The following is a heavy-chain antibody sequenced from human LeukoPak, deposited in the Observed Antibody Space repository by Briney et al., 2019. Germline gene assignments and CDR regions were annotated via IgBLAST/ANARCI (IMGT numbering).Heavy chain of an antibody. CDR3: ARGCSSTSCWLRMDV. J-gene: IGHJ6*02. Sequence: PSETLSLTCTVSGGSVSSGSYYWSWIRQPPGKGLEWIAYIYYSGSTNYNPSLKSRVAISVDTSKNQFSLKLSSLTAADTAVYYCARGCSSTSCWLRMDVWGQGTTVTVSS. D-gene: IGHD2-2*01. V-gene: IGHV4-61*01. CDR1: GGSVSSGSYY. CDR2: IYYSGST.